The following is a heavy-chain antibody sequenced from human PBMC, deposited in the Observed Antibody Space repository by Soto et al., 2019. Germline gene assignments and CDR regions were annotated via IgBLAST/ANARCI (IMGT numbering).Heavy chain of an antibody. D-gene: IGHD4-4*01. Sequence: QVQLVESGGGVVQPGRSLRLSCAASGFTFSSYAMHWVRQAPGKGLEWVAVISYDGSNKYYAESVKGRFTISRDNSKNPLYLQMNSLRAEDTAVYYCARPLWRNDYNWGYFDLWGRGTLVTVSS. CDR1: GFTFSSYA. CDR3: ARPLWRNDYNWGYFDL. J-gene: IGHJ2*01. CDR2: ISYDGSNK. V-gene: IGHV3-30-3*01.